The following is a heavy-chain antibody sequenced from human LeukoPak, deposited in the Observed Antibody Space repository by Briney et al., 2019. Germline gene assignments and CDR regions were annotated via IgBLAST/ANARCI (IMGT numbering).Heavy chain of an antibody. Sequence: GGSLRLSCAVSGFTFSKYYMHWVRQAPGKGLVWVSRISSDGSNTNYADSVKGRFTISRDNSKNTLYLQMNSLRAEDTAVYYCARDKSPIVVVTNNWFDPWGQGTLVTVSS. CDR1: GFTFSKYY. J-gene: IGHJ5*02. CDR2: ISSDGSNT. D-gene: IGHD3-22*01. CDR3: ARDKSPIVVVTNNWFDP. V-gene: IGHV3-74*01.